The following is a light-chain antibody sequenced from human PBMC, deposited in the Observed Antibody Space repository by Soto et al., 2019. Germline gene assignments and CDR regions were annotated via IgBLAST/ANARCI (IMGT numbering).Light chain of an antibody. CDR2: SND. CDR1: SSNIGSNT. J-gene: IGLJ1*01. V-gene: IGLV1-44*01. Sequence: QLVLTQPPSASGTPGQRVIISCSGSSSNIGSNTVNWYQQLPGTAPKLLIYSNDQRPSGVPDRFSASKSGTAASLAISGLQAEVEADYYCVSYTSTSTLVFGTGTKVTVL. CDR3: VSYTSTSTLV.